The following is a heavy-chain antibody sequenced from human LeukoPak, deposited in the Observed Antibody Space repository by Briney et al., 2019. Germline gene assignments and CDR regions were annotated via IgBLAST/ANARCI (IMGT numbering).Heavy chain of an antibody. CDR2: TNHSGST. CDR3: ARGHESIKTFGEVIKSRTRWFDP. V-gene: IGHV4-34*01. Sequence: SETLSLTCAVYCGSFSGYYWSWIRQPPGKGLEWIGETNHSGSTNYNPPLKSRVTISVDTSKNQFSLKLSSVTAADTAVYYCARGHESIKTFGEVIKSRTRWFDPWGQGTLVTVSS. J-gene: IGHJ5*02. CDR1: CGSFSGYY. D-gene: IGHD3-3*01.